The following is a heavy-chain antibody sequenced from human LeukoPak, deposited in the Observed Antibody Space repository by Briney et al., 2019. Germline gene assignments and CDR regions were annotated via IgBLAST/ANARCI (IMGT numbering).Heavy chain of an antibody. J-gene: IGHJ4*02. D-gene: IGHD2-2*01. Sequence: PGRSLRLSCAASGFTFSSYAMHWVRQAPGKGLEWVAVISYDGSNKYYADSVKGRFTISRDNAKNSLYLQMNSLRAEDSAVYYCASLVVPAASYWGQGTLVTVSS. CDR3: ASLVVPAASY. V-gene: IGHV3-30-3*01. CDR1: GFTFSSYA. CDR2: ISYDGSNK.